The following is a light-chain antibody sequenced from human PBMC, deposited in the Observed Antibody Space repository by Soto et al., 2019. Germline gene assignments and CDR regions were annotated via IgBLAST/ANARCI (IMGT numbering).Light chain of an antibody. CDR3: QSYDNCNPYVV. V-gene: IGLV6-57*04. Sequence: NFMLTQPHSVSESPGKTVTISCTRSSGSIASNYVQWYQQRPGSAPTTVIYEDNQRPSGVPDRFSGSIDSSSNSASLTISGLKTEDEADYYCQSYDNCNPYVVFGGGTKLTVL. CDR2: EDN. J-gene: IGLJ2*01. CDR1: SGSIASNY.